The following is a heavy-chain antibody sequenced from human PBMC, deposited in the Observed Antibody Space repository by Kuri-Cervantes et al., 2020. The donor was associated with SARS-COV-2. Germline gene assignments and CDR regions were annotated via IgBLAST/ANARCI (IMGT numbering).Heavy chain of an antibody. CDR1: GFTFDDYA. CDR3: AREWAYIAAAALETDY. CDR2: ISRDGGST. J-gene: IGHJ4*02. D-gene: IGHD6-13*01. Sequence: GESLKISCAASGFTFDDYAMHWVRQAPGKGLEWVSLISRDGGSTYYADSVKGRFTISRDNSKNSLYLQMNSLRAEDTAVYYCAREWAYIAAAALETDYWGQGTLVTVSS. V-gene: IGHV3-43D*03.